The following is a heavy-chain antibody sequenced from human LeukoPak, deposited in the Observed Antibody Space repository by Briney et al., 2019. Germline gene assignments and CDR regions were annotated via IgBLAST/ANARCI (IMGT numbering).Heavy chain of an antibody. V-gene: IGHV4-34*01. Sequence: RTSETLSLTCAVYGGSFSGYYWSWIRQPPGKGLEWIGEINHSGSTNYNPSLKSRVTISVDTSKNQFSLKLSSVTAADTAVYYCARLYGSGLWGQGTLVTVSS. J-gene: IGHJ4*02. D-gene: IGHD3-10*01. CDR1: GGSFSGYY. CDR3: ARLYGSGL. CDR2: INHSGST.